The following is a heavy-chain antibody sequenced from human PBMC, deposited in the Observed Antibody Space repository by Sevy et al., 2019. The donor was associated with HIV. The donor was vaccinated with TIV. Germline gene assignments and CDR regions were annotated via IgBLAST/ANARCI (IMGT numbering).Heavy chain of an antibody. V-gene: IGHV3-23*01. Sequence: GGSLRLSCTASGFTFSSYVISWVRQAPGKGLEWVSTISASGGSTYYADSVKGRFTISRDNYKKNVYLDMNSLRAEDTAIFYCAKEETTGYIWGQGTLVTVSS. D-gene: IGHD3-9*01. CDR1: GFTFSSYV. CDR3: AKEETTGYI. CDR2: ISASGGST. J-gene: IGHJ4*02.